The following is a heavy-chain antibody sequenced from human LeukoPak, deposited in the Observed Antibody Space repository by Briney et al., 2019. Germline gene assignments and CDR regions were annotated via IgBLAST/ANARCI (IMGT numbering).Heavy chain of an antibody. Sequence: GGSLRLSCEASGFTFGNYGMHWVRQAPGKGLEWVSFIWYDGSKKYYADSVKGRFIISRDNSKNTLYLQMNSLRDEDTAVYYCARVLGEDGYNLYYWGQGTLVTVSS. V-gene: IGHV3-33*01. CDR3: ARVLGEDGYNLYY. CDR1: GFTFGNYG. J-gene: IGHJ4*02. D-gene: IGHD5-24*01. CDR2: IWYDGSKK.